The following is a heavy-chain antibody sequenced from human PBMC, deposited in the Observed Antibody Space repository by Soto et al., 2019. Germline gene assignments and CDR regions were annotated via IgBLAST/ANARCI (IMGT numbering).Heavy chain of an antibody. CDR3: AREVSGYDLYYYYYYMDV. CDR1: GGTFSSYT. Sequence: GASVKVSCKASGGTFSSYTISWARQAPGQGLEWMGRIIPILGIANYAQKFQGRVTITADKSTSTAYMELSSLRSEDTAVYYCAREVSGYDLYYYYYYMDVWGKGTTVTSP. J-gene: IGHJ6*03. V-gene: IGHV1-69*04. D-gene: IGHD5-12*01. CDR2: IIPILGIA.